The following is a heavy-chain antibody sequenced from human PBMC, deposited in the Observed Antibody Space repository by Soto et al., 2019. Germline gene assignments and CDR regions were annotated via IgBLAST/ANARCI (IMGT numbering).Heavy chain of an antibody. V-gene: IGHV1-69*01. CDR1: GGTFSSYS. D-gene: IGHD1-26*01. Sequence: QVQLVQSGAEVKKPGSSVKVSCKASGGTFSSYSITWVRQAPGQGLEWMGEIIPIFGTANYAQKFQGRVTITADESTSTDDMELSSLRSEDTAVYYCARDGGRHSGGIDYWGQGTLVTVSS. J-gene: IGHJ4*02. CDR2: IIPIFGTA. CDR3: ARDGGRHSGGIDY.